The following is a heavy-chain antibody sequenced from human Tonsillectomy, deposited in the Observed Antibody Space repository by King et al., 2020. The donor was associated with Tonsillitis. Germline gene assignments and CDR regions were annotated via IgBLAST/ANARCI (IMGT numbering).Heavy chain of an antibody. CDR2: IYDSGST. J-gene: IGHJ4*02. CDR1: GGSISSYY. Sequence: HVQLRESGPGLVKPSETLSLTCTVSGGSISSYYWSWIRQPPGKGLEWIGYIYDSGSTNYNPSLKSRGTISVDTSKNQLSLKLSSVTAADTAVYYCARGSNIAAAGTGYYFDYWGQGTLVTVSS. CDR3: ARGSNIAAAGTGYYFDY. D-gene: IGHD6-13*01. V-gene: IGHV4-59*01.